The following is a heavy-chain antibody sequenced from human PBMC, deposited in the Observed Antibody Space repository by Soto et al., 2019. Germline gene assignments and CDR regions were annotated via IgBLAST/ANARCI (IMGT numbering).Heavy chain of an antibody. V-gene: IGHV3-21*01. D-gene: IGHD5-12*01. J-gene: IGHJ4*02. CDR1: EFTFSSYT. Sequence: GGSLRLSCAASEFTFSSYTMNLVRQAPGKGLEWVSFISGSSDYIYHADSVKGRFTISRDNAKKSLYLQMNSLRVEDTAVYYCARADSRGFYPGFFDYWGQGIQVTVSS. CDR3: ARADSRGFYPGFFDY. CDR2: ISGSSDYI.